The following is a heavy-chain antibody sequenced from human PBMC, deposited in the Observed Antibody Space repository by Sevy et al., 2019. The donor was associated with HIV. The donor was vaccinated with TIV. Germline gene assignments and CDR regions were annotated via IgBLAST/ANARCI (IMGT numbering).Heavy chain of an antibody. J-gene: IGHJ4*02. Sequence: GGSLRLSCTASGFTFGDYCMSWVRQAPGKGLEWVPFLKSDVYGGTVDHAASVRGRFVISRDASKTIAYLQMNDLKTEDTGVYYCTRWKAAQSIFDYWGQGALVTVSS. CDR1: GFTFGDYC. CDR2: LKSDVYGGTV. D-gene: IGHD6-13*01. CDR3: TRWKAAQSIFDY. V-gene: IGHV3-49*04.